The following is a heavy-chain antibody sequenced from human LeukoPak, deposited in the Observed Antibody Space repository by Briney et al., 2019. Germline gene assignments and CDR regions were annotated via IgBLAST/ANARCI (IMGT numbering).Heavy chain of an antibody. CDR2: MSPSGSS. D-gene: IGHD3-22*01. CDR3: ARGRQDVNMILVVMAGVSYYLDV. V-gene: IGHV4-34*01. Sequence: SETLSLTCAVYGGSFSDYYWTWIRQTPGKGREWIGEMSPSGSSNYNPYLKSRVTISVDTSKKQFSLKLRSVTAADTAVYYCARGRQDVNMILVVMAGVSYYLDVWSKGTTVTVS. J-gene: IGHJ6*03. CDR1: GGSFSDYY.